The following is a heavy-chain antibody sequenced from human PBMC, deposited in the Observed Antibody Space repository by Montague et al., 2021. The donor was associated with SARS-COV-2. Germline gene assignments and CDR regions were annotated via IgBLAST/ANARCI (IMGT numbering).Heavy chain of an antibody. Sequence: TLSLTCTVSGGSISNGSYYWSWIRQPPGKGLEWIGRIDTSGNTKYISSLKSRVTISVDTSKNQFSLKLSSVTAADTAVYYCARRIDYYGIDVWGQGTSVTVSS. CDR1: GGSISNGSYY. J-gene: IGHJ6*02. D-gene: IGHD1-26*01. V-gene: IGHV4-61*02. CDR2: IDTSGNT. CDR3: ARRIDYYGIDV.